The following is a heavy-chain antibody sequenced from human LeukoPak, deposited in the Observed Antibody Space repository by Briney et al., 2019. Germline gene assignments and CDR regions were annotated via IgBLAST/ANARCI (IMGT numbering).Heavy chain of an antibody. J-gene: IGHJ4*02. CDR3: AGSYSGSYSEFDY. Sequence: SVKVSCKASGGTFSSYAISWVRQAPGQGLEWMGGIIPIFGPANYAQKFQGRVTITTDESTSTAYMELSSLRSEDTAVYYCAGSYSGSYSEFDYWGQGTLVTVSS. CDR2: IIPIFGPA. V-gene: IGHV1-69*05. CDR1: GGTFSSYA. D-gene: IGHD1-26*01.